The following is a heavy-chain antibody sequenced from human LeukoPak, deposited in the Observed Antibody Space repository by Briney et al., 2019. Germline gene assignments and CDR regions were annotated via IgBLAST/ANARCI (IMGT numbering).Heavy chain of an antibody. CDR1: GGSISSYY. CDR3: ARDGYYYDSSGYYKGAFDY. D-gene: IGHD3-22*01. J-gene: IGHJ4*02. V-gene: IGHV4-59*01. CDR2: IYYSGST. Sequence: KPSETLSLTCTVSGGSISSYYWRWIRQPPGKGLEWIGYIYYSGSTNYNPSLKSRVTISVDTSKNQFSLKLSSVTAADTAVYYCARDGYYYDSSGYYKGAFDYWGQGTLVTVSS.